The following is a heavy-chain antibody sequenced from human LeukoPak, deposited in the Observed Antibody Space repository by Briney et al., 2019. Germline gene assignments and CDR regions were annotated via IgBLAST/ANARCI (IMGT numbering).Heavy chain of an antibody. CDR3: ARVCCTSTSSFDP. Sequence: GESLKISCKGSGYSYITYWIAWVRQIPGKGLEWMGSIYPGDSGTRYSPSFQGRVTISVDKSIDTAYLQWSSLEASDTAIYWCARVCCTSTSSFDPWGQGTLVTVSS. CDR2: IYPGDSGT. CDR1: GYSYITYW. J-gene: IGHJ5*02. V-gene: IGHV5-51*01. D-gene: IGHD2-2*01.